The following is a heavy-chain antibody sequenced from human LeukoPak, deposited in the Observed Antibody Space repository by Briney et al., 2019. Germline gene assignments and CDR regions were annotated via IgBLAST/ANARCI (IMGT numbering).Heavy chain of an antibody. J-gene: IGHJ5*02. CDR1: GYTFTSYY. CDR3: ARDYYDSSGYWFDP. Sequence: ASVKVSCKPSGYTFTSYYIHWVRQAPGQGLEWMGIINPIGRSTNYTQKFQGRVTMTRDTSTTTVYMELSSLTSEDTAVYYCARDYYDSSGYWFDPWGQGTLVTVSS. CDR2: INPIGRST. V-gene: IGHV1-46*01. D-gene: IGHD3-22*01.